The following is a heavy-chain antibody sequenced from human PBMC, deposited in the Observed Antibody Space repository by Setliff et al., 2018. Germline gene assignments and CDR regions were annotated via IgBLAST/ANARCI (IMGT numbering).Heavy chain of an antibody. CDR2: IYYSGDA. CDR3: ARHVGSRSRGYNYYYYYMDV. V-gene: IGHV4-39*01. CDR1: GGSISSSSYY. Sequence: LSLTCTVSGGSISSSSYYWGWIRQPPGKGLEWIGSIYYSGDAYYNPSLKSRVTISVDTSRNQFSLKLSSVTAADTAVYYCARHVGSRSRGYNYYYYYMDVWGKGTTVTVSS. D-gene: IGHD3-10*01. J-gene: IGHJ6*03.